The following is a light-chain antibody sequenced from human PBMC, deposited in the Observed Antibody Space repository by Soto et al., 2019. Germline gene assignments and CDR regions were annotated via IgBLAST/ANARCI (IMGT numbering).Light chain of an antibody. CDR3: QQYSHIIT. Sequence: DIQLTQSPSPLSASVGDRFAITCLASQSISTYLDWYQHKPGKAPKVLIYDASNLETGVPSRFSGSGSGTDFTITISSMQPEYIASYYCQQYSHIITFCQGTRLEIK. J-gene: IGKJ5*01. CDR1: QSISTY. V-gene: IGKV1-33*01. CDR2: DAS.